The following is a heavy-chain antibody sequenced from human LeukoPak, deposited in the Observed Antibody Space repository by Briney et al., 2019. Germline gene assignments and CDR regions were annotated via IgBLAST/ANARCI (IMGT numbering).Heavy chain of an antibody. J-gene: IGHJ3*02. CDR1: GYTFTSYG. V-gene: IGHV1-18*01. Sequence: ASVKVSCKASGYTFTSYGISWVRQAPGQGLEWMGWISAYNGNTNYAQKLQGRVTMTTDTSTSTAYMELRSLRSDDTAVYYCARDKGYCSGGSCFLGGYDAFDIWGQGTMVTVSS. CDR2: ISAYNGNT. CDR3: ARDKGYCSGGSCFLGGYDAFDI. D-gene: IGHD2-15*01.